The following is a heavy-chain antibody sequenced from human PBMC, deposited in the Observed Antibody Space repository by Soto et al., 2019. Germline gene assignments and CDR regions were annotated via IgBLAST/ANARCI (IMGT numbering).Heavy chain of an antibody. V-gene: IGHV3-33*01. CDR1: GFTFSSYG. J-gene: IGHJ4*02. CDR3: ARETFNSQYSSSPTFFDY. Sequence: QVQLVESGGGVVQPGRSLRLSCAASGFTFSSYGMHWVRQAPGKGLEWVAVIWYDGSNKYYADSVKGRFTISRDNSKNTLYLQMNSLRAEDTAVYYCARETFNSQYSSSPTFFDYWGQGTLVTVSS. CDR2: IWYDGSNK. D-gene: IGHD6-6*01.